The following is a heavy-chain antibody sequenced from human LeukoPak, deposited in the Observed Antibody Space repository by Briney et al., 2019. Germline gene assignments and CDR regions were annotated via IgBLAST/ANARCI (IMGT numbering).Heavy chain of an antibody. CDR2: INPNSGDT. Sequence: ASVKVSCKASGYTFTGYYTHWVRQAPGQGLEWMGWINPNSGDTIYAQKFQGRVTMTRDTSISAAYMELSRLRSDDTAVYYCAGVRPGRGMDVWGQGTTVTVSS. V-gene: IGHV1-2*02. D-gene: IGHD6-6*01. J-gene: IGHJ6*02. CDR3: AGVRPGRGMDV. CDR1: GYTFTGYY.